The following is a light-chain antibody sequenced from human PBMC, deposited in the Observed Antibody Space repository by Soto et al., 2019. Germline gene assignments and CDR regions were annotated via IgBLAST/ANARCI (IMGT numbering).Light chain of an antibody. V-gene: IGKV3-11*01. J-gene: IGKJ1*01. CDR1: QYINTR. Sequence: EIVLTQSPATLSSFPGDRVTLSCRASQYINTRLAWYQHRPGLAPRLLIYQTSIRAAGIPARFSASGSGTDFTLTISDVQPEDFALYYCHQRQSRPRTFGQGTKV. CDR3: HQRQSRPRT. CDR2: QTS.